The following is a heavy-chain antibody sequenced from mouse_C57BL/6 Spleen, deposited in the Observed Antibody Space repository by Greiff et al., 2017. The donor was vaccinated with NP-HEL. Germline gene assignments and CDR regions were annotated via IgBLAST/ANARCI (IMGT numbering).Heavy chain of an antibody. CDR3: ARSCQANWDVGYFDV. Sequence: VQLQQSGTELVKPGASVKLSCKASGYTFTSYWMHWVKQRPGQGLEWIGNINPSNGGTNYNEKFKSKATLTVDKSSSTAYMQLSSLTSEDSAVYYCARSCQANWDVGYFDVWGTGTTVTVSS. V-gene: IGHV1-53*01. CDR1: GYTFTSYW. D-gene: IGHD4-1*01. J-gene: IGHJ1*03. CDR2: INPSNGGT.